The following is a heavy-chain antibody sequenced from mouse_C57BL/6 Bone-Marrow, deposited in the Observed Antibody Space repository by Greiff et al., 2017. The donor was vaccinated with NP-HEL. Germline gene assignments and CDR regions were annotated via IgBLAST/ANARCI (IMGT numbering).Heavy chain of an antibody. V-gene: IGHV1-81*01. CDR2: IYPRSGNT. Sequence: LVESGAELARPGASVKLSCKASGYTFTSYGISWVKQRTGQGLEWIGEIYPRSGNTYYNEKFKGKATLTADKSSSTAYMELRSLTSEDSAVYFCARWTAWFAYWGQGTLVTVSA. CDR1: GYTFTSYG. CDR3: ARWTAWFAY. J-gene: IGHJ3*01.